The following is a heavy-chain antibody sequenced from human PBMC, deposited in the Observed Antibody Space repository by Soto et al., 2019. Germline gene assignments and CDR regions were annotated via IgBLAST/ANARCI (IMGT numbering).Heavy chain of an antibody. D-gene: IGHD5-12*01. V-gene: IGHV2-5*02. CDR3: AHIDPEIVTVGGHGGFDY. J-gene: IGHJ4*02. CDR2: IYWDDDK. CDR1: GFSLTSGVG. Sequence: QITLKESGPTLVRPPQTLTLTCTFSGFSLTSGVGVGWIRQPPGKALEWLALIYWDDDKRYSPSLKNRLTITKDTSKTPVVLTRTNVGPVDTATYFCAHIDPEIVTVGGHGGFDYWGQGTLVTVSS.